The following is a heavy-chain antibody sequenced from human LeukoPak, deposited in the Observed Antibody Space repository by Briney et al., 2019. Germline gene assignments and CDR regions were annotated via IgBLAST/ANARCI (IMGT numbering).Heavy chain of an antibody. V-gene: IGHV3-48*04. CDR1: GFTFSSYS. J-gene: IGHJ4*02. D-gene: IGHD2-2*01. CDR3: ASGSYCSSTSCYPI. Sequence: QSGGSLRLSCAASGFTFSSYSMNWVRQAPGKGLEWVSYISSSSSTIYYADSVKGRFTISRDNAKNSLYLQMNSLRAEDTAVYYCASGSYCSSTSCYPIWGQGTLVTVSS. CDR2: ISSSSSTI.